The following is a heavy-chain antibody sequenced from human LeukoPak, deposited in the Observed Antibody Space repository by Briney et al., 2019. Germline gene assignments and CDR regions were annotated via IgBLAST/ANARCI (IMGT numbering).Heavy chain of an antibody. J-gene: IGHJ4*02. CDR3: ANLHRAPPDY. CDR1: GFTFTSYG. V-gene: IGHV3-23*01. CDR2: ISNSGDTT. Sequence: PGGSLRLSCAASGFTFTSYGMNWVRQAPGKGLEWVSVISNSGDTTYYADSVKGRFTISRDNSKNTLYLQMDSLRAEDTAIYHCANLHRAPPDYWGRGTLVTVSS.